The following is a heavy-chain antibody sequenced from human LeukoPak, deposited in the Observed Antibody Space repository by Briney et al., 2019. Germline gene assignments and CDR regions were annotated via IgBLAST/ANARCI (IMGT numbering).Heavy chain of an antibody. V-gene: IGHV4-59*06. CDR1: GGSISSYY. D-gene: IGHD5-24*01. J-gene: IGHJ4*02. CDR2: IYYSGSS. CDR3: ARNRDGYNSFDY. Sequence: EASETLSLTCTVSGGSISSYYWSWIRQHPGKGLEWIGYIYYSGSSYYNPSLRSRVTISVDTSKNHFSLKLSSVTAADTAVYYCARNRDGYNSFDYWGQGTLVTVSS.